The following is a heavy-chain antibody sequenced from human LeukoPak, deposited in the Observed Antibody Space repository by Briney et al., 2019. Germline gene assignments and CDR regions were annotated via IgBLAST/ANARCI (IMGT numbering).Heavy chain of an antibody. CDR3: AKSFAGAVAGSRGLDY. Sequence: GGSLRLSCAASGFTFSSYAMSWVRQAPGKGLEWVSAISGCGGEYYADSVKGRITISRDNSKNTLCLQMKSLRAEDTAIYYCAKSFAGAVAGSRGLDYWGQGTLATVSS. J-gene: IGHJ4*02. V-gene: IGHV3-23*01. D-gene: IGHD6-19*01. CDR1: GFTFSSYA. CDR2: ISGCGGE.